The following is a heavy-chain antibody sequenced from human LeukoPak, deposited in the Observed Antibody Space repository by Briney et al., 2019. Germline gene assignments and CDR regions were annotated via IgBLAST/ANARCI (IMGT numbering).Heavy chain of an antibody. Sequence: PGGSLRLSCAASGFTFSTYEMNWFRQAPGKGLEWVSYISSSGSTIYYADSVKGRFTISRDNAKNSLYLQMNSLRAEDTAVYYCAREGVYLYYFDYWGQGTLVTVSS. D-gene: IGHD5/OR15-5a*01. CDR1: GFTFSTYE. CDR3: AREGVYLYYFDY. V-gene: IGHV3-48*03. CDR2: ISSSGSTI. J-gene: IGHJ4*02.